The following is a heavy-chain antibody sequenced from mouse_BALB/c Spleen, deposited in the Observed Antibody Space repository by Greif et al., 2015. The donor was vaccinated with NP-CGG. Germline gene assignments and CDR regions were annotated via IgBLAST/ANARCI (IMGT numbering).Heavy chain of an antibody. D-gene: IGHD2-12*01. CDR3: ARRAYYNAMDY. CDR1: GYTFTSYW. J-gene: IGHJ4*01. Sequence: VQLQQSGAELVKPGASVKLSCKASGYTFTSYWMHWVKQRPGQGLEWIGEIDPSDSYTNYNQKFKGKATLTVDKSSSTAYMQLSSLTSEDSAVYYCARRAYYNAMDYWGQGTSVTVSS. CDR2: IDPSDSYT. V-gene: IGHV1-69*02.